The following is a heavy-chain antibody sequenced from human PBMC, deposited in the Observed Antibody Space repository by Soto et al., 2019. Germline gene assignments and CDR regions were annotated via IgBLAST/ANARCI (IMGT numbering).Heavy chain of an antibody. CDR2: IIPIFGTA. D-gene: IGHD3-3*01. CDR3: ARGPRESGEWLLFDY. Sequence: SSVKVSCKASAGTFSSYAISWVRQAPGQGLEWMGGIIPIFGTANYAQKFQGRVTITADESTSTAYMELSGLRSDDTAVYYCARGPRESGEWLLFDYWGQAALVTAYS. V-gene: IGHV1-69*13. CDR1: AGTFSSYA. J-gene: IGHJ4*02.